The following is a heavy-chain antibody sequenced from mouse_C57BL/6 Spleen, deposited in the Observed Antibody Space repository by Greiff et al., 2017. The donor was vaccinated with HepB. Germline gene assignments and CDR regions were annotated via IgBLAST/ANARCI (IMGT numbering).Heavy chain of an antibody. CDR2: IRNKANGYTT. CDR1: GFTFTDYY. CDR3: ARYGYRAWFAY. D-gene: IGHD2-2*01. V-gene: IGHV7-3*01. J-gene: IGHJ3*01. Sequence: EVNVVESGGGLVQPGGSLSLSCAASGFTFTDYYMSWVRQPPGKALEWLGFIRNKANGYTTEYSASVKGRFTISRDNSQSILYLQMNALRAEDSATYYCARYGYRAWFAYWGQGTLVTVSA.